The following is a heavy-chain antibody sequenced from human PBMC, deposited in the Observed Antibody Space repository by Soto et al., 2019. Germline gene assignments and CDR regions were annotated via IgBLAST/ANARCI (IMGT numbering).Heavy chain of an antibody. CDR1: GGTFSSYA. Sequence: QVQLVQSGAEVKKPGSSVKVSCKASGGTFSSYAISWVRQAPGQGLEWMGGIIPIFGTANYAPKFQGRVTITADESTSTAYMELSSLRSEDTAVYYCARDGRSYDFWSGYPDAEYFQHWGQGTLVTVSS. D-gene: IGHD3-3*01. J-gene: IGHJ1*01. CDR3: ARDGRSYDFWSGYPDAEYFQH. V-gene: IGHV1-69*01. CDR2: IIPIFGTA.